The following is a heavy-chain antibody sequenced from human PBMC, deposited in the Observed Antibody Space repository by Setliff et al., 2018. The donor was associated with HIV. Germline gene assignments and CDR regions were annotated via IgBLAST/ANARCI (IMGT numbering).Heavy chain of an antibody. Sequence: PSETLSLTCTVSGGPMTSSNYYWGWIRQSPGRGLEWIGSISSSGSTTYRPSLRSRVTVSAATSKNQFSLKLTSVTAADTAVYFCARDPHYFDTSGHYSWFYFDYWGQGTLVTVSS. CDR2: ISSSGST. CDR3: ARDPHYFDTSGHYSWFYFDY. V-gene: IGHV4-39*07. J-gene: IGHJ4*02. CDR1: GGPMTSSNYY. D-gene: IGHD3-22*01.